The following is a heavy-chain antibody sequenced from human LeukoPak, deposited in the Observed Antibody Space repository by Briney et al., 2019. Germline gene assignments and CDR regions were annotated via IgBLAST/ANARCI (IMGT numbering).Heavy chain of an antibody. CDR2: ISGSGSST. Sequence: GGSLRLSCAASGFTFSSYAMNWVRQAPGKGLEWVSTISGSGSSTYYADSVKGRFTISRDNSKNTLYLQMNSLRAEDTAVYYCAKHRSGDILTGYYQYYYYYYGMDVWGQGTTVTVSS. CDR3: AKHRSGDILTGYYQYYYYYYGMDV. CDR1: GFTFSSYA. V-gene: IGHV3-23*01. J-gene: IGHJ6*02. D-gene: IGHD3-9*01.